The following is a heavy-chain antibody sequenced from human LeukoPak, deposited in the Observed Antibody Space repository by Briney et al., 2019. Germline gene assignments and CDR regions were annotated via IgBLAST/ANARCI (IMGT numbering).Heavy chain of an antibody. D-gene: IGHD6-19*01. CDR3: ARIAVAGLSFDY. Sequence: GGSLRLSCAASGFSVSNNYMIWVRQAPGKGLEWVSVIYSGGSTYYADSVKGRFTISRDNSKNTLYLQMNSLRAEDTAVYYCARIAVAGLSFDYWGQGTLVTVST. CDR1: GFSVSNNY. CDR2: IYSGGST. V-gene: IGHV3-53*01. J-gene: IGHJ4*02.